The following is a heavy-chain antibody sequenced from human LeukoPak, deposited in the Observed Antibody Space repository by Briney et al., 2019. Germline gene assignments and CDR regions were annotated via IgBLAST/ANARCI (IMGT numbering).Heavy chain of an antibody. D-gene: IGHD3-9*01. Sequence: SETLSLTCAVYGGSFSGYYWSCIRQPPGKGLEWIGEINHSGSTNYNPSLKSRVTMSVDRSKNQFTLNLSSVAAADTAVYYCTSSTGYWIFDYRGPGTIVTVSS. CDR1: GGSFSGYY. CDR3: TSSTGYWIFDY. V-gene: IGHV4-34*01. CDR2: INHSGST. J-gene: IGHJ4*02.